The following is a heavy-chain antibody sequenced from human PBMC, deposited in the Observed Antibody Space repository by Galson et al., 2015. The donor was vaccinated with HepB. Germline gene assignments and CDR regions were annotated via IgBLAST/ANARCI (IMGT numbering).Heavy chain of an antibody. CDR2: ISYDGSNK. CDR3: AKDLHYDSSGYFDGGFDY. Sequence: LRLSCAASGFTFSSYGMHWVRQAPGKGLEWVAVISYDGSNKYYADSVRGRFTISRDNSKNTLYLQMNSLRAEDTAVYYCAKDLHYDSSGYFDGGFDYWGQGTLVTVSS. V-gene: IGHV3-30*18. D-gene: IGHD3-22*01. J-gene: IGHJ4*02. CDR1: GFTFSSYG.